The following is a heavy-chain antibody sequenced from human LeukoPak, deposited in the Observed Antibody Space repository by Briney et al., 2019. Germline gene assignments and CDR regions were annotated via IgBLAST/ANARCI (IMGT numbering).Heavy chain of an antibody. CDR3: AREGIITSYYYYMDV. V-gene: IGHV1-8*03. CDR1: GYTFTSYD. Sequence: GASVKVSCKASGYTFTSYDINWVRQATGQGLEWMGWMNPNSGNTGYAQKFQGRVTITRNTSISTAYMELRSLRSDDTAVYYCAREGIITSYYYYMDVWGKGTTVTVSS. CDR2: MNPNSGNT. J-gene: IGHJ6*03. D-gene: IGHD3-22*01.